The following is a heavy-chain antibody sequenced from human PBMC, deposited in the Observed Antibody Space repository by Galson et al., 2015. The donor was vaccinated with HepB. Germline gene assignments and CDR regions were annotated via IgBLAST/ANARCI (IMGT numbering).Heavy chain of an antibody. D-gene: IGHD3-10*01. J-gene: IGHJ6*02. Sequence: SLRLSCAASGFTFNSYVMHWIRQAPGKGLEWVAVIWSDGSNKYYADSVKGRFTISRDNFKNTLYLQMNSLRAEDTAVYYCARSMSRGLISVTYYYGLNVWGQGTTVTVSS. V-gene: IGHV3-33*01. CDR3: ARSMSRGLISVTYYYGLNV. CDR2: IWSDGSNK. CDR1: GFTFNSYV.